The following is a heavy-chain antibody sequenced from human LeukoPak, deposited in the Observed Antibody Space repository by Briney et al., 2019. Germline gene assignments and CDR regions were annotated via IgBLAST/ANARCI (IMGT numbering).Heavy chain of an antibody. Sequence: GESLKLSCMGSGYSFTSYGIGWVRHMPGKGLEWMGIIYPGDSDTSYSPSFQGQVTISADKSISTAYLQWSSLKASDIAMYYCARLYCSSTSCYMGSSNWFDPWGQGTLVTVSS. CDR1: GYSFTSYG. D-gene: IGHD2-2*02. J-gene: IGHJ5*02. V-gene: IGHV5-51*01. CDR2: IYPGDSDT. CDR3: ARLYCSSTSCYMGSSNWFDP.